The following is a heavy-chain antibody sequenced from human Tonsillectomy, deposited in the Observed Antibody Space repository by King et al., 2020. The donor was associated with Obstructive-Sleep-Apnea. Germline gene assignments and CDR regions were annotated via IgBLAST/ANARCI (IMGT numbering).Heavy chain of an antibody. J-gene: IGHJ4*02. CDR3: ATQGYSYGPFDY. CDR1: GGSLSSYS. D-gene: IGHD5-18*01. CDR2: IYYSGST. V-gene: IGHV4-59*01. Sequence: VQLPESGPGLVKPSATLSLPCTVSGGSLSSYSWSWIRQPPGKGLEWIGYIYYSGSTNYNPSLKSRVTISADTSKNQFSLRLSSVTAADTAVYYCATQGYSYGPFDYWGQGTLVTVSS.